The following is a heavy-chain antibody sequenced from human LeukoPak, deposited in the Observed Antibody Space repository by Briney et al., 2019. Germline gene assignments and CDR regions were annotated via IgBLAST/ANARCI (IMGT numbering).Heavy chain of an antibody. D-gene: IGHD4-17*01. V-gene: IGHV4-34*01. CDR1: GGSFSGYY. J-gene: IGHJ4*02. CDR3: ARARTTVTTPPHIDY. CDR2: INHSGST. Sequence: PSGTLSLTCAVYGGSFSGYYWSWIRQPPGKGLEWIGEINHSGSTNYNPSLKSRVTISVDTSKNQFSLKLSSVTAADTAVYYCARARTTVTTPPHIDYWGQGTLVTVSS.